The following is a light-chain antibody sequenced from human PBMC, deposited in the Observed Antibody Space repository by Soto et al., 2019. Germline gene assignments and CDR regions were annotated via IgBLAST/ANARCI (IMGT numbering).Light chain of an antibody. Sequence: EIVMTQSPATLSVSPGERVTLSCRASQSVSSNLAWYEQKPGQSPRLLIYGVSTRATGIPARFSGSGAGTDFTLTITSLQSEDFGVYFCQQYKDWPTTFGQGTKVDI. CDR1: QSVSSN. CDR3: QQYKDWPTT. CDR2: GVS. J-gene: IGKJ1*01. V-gene: IGKV3-15*01.